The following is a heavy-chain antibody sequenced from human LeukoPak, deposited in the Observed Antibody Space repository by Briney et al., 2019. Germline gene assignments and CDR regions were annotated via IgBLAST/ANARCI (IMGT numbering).Heavy chain of an antibody. D-gene: IGHD6-13*01. Sequence: GGSLRLSCAASGFTFTNYAMGWVRQAPGKGLEWVSLIGGSGNNIYYAESVKGRFTISRDNSKNTLYLQMNSLRAEDTAVYYCTRGSTSTWYDYWGQGILVTVSS. J-gene: IGHJ4*02. V-gene: IGHV3-23*01. CDR3: TRGSTSTWYDY. CDR1: GFTFTNYA. CDR2: IGGSGNNI.